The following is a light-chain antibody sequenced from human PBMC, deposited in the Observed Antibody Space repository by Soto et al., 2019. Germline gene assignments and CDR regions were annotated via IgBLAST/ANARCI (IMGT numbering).Light chain of an antibody. V-gene: IGLV2-14*01. CDR1: NSDVNY. CDR2: EVI. Sequence: QSVLTQPASVSGAPGQSITISCTGTNSDVNYVSWHQQHPGKAPKLMIYEVINRSSGVSTRFSGSKSGNTAYLTISGLQVEDEAEYFCFSFTTTSTHVFGTGTKVTVL. J-gene: IGLJ1*01. CDR3: FSFTTTSTHV.